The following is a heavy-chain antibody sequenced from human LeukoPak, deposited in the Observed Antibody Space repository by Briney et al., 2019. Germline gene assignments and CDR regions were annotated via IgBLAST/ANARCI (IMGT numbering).Heavy chain of an antibody. CDR3: ARPLYSSGWYALDY. CDR2: IYYSGST. V-gene: IGHV4-59*01. Sequence: SETLSLTCTVSGGSMSSYYWSWIRQPPGKGLEWIGYIYYSGSTNYNPSLKNRVTISVDTSKNQFSLKLSSVTAADTAVYYCARPLYSSGWYALDYWGQGTLVTVSS. J-gene: IGHJ4*02. CDR1: GGSMSSYY. D-gene: IGHD6-19*01.